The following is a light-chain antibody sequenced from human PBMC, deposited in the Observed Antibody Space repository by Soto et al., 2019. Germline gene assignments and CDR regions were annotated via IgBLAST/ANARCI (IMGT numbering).Light chain of an antibody. J-gene: IGKJ2*01. Sequence: DIQMTQSPSSLSASVGDRVTITCRASQTISTYLNWYQQEPGKAPKLLIYAASSLQSGVPSRFSGSGSGTXXXXXXXXLQPXDFXXXXXXXSHGIPYTFGQGTKLEIK. CDR1: QTISTY. V-gene: IGKV1-39*01. CDR3: XXSHGIPYT. CDR2: AAS.